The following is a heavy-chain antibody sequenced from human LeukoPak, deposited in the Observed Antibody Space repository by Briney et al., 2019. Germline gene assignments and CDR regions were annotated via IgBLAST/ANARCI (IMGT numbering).Heavy chain of an antibody. CDR2: INPNSGGT. D-gene: IGHD3-22*01. V-gene: IGHV1-2*06. CDR3: ARVEGHYDSSGYYY. CDR1: GYTFTGYY. Sequence: VASVKVSCKASGYTFTGYYMHWVRQAPGQGLEWMGRINPNSGGTNYAQKFQGRVTMTRDTSISTAYMELGRLRSDDTAVYYCARVEGHYDSSGYYYWGQGTLVTVSS. J-gene: IGHJ4*02.